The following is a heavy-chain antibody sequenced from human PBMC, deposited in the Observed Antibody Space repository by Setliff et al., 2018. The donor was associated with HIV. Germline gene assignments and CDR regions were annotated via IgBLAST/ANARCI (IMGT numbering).Heavy chain of an antibody. V-gene: IGHV4-59*03. Sequence: SSETLSLTCTVSGLSMSYNYWTWIRQSPGKGLEWIGYVHYSGSTRYNPSLKSRVTISVDTSKKKFSLKLTSMTATDTAVYYCAVSGYRSRWENWEQSMDVWGKGTTATVSS. J-gene: IGHJ6*03. CDR3: AVSGYRSRWENWEQSMDV. CDR2: VHYSGST. D-gene: IGHD6-13*01. CDR1: GLSMSYNY.